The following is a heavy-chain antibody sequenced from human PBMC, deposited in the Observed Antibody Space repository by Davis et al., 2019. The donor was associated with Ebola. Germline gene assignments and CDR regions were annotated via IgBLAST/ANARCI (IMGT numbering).Heavy chain of an antibody. CDR3: ARVVWDSGYDRRIDY. J-gene: IGHJ4*02. V-gene: IGHV3-48*01. CDR2: ISSSGSTI. Sequence: PGGSLRLSCAASGFTFSSYGMNWVRQAPGKGLEWVSYISSSGSTIYYADSVKGRFTISRDNAKNSLYLQMNSLRAEDTAVYYCARVVWDSGYDRRIDYWGQGTLVTVSS. D-gene: IGHD5-12*01. CDR1: GFTFSSYG.